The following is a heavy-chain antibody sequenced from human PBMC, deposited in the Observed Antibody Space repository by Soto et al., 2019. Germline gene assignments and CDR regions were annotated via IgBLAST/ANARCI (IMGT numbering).Heavy chain of an antibody. J-gene: IGHJ4*02. CDR2: MNPNSGNT. CDR1: GYTFTSYD. V-gene: IGHV1-8*01. CDR3: SRPNPDSSGWYEGGDY. D-gene: IGHD6-13*01. Sequence: QVQLVQSGAEVKKPGASVKVSCKASGYTFTSYDINWVRQATGQGLVWMGWMNPNSGNTGYAQKFQGRVTMTRNTSITTAYMELSSLRSEDTAVYYCSRPNPDSSGWYEGGDYWGQGTLVTVSS.